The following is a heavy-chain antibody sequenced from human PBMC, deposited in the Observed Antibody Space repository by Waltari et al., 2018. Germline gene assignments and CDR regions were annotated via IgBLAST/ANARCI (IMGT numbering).Heavy chain of an antibody. J-gene: IGHJ6*02. Sequence: QVQLVQSGAEVKKPGASVKVSCKASGYTFTGYYMHWVRQAPGQGLEWMGWSNPNSGGTNYAQKFQGRVTMTRDTSISTAYMELSRLRSDDTAVYYCARGLLLWFGELFNGMDVWGQGTTVTVSS. CDR3: ARGLLLWFGELFNGMDV. CDR1: GYTFTGYY. CDR2: SNPNSGGT. D-gene: IGHD3-10*01. V-gene: IGHV1-2*02.